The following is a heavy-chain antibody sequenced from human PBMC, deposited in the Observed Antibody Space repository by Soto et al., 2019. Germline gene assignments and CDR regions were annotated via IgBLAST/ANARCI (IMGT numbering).Heavy chain of an antibody. Sequence: SVKVSCKASGGTFSSYTISWVRQAPGQGLEWMGRIIPILGIANYAQKFQGRVTITADKSTSTAYMELSSLRSEDTAVYYCVHYPRCDRIAVAGDDAFDIWDQGTMVTVSS. CDR1: GGTFSSYT. CDR2: IIPILGIA. V-gene: IGHV1-69*02. J-gene: IGHJ3*02. D-gene: IGHD6-19*01. CDR3: VHYPRCDRIAVAGDDAFDI.